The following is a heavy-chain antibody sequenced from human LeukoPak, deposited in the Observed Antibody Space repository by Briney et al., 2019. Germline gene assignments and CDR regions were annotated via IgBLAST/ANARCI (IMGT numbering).Heavy chain of an antibody. J-gene: IGHJ5*02. D-gene: IGHD3-10*01. CDR2: ISPSGGST. Sequence: ASVKVSCKAFGYTFTSNYMHWVRQAPGQGPEWMGVISPSGGSTTYAQKFQGRVTLTRDMSTSTDYLELSSLRSEDTAVYYCARAVTMVRGALNWFDPWGQGTLVTVSS. V-gene: IGHV1-46*01. CDR1: GYTFTSNY. CDR3: ARAVTMVRGALNWFDP.